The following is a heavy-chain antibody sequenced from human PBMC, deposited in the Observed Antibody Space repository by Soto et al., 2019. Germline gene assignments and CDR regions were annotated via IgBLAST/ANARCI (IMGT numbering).Heavy chain of an antibody. CDR3: AHSLRATEVGSRVLPFDY. CDR1: GFSLSTSGVG. V-gene: IGHV2-5*02. Sequence: QITLKESGPTLVKPTQTLTLTCTFSGFSLSTSGVGVGWIRQPPGKALEWLALIFWDDDKRYSPSLKSRLTITKDTSKNQVVLTMTHMDPVDTATYYCAHSLRATEVGSRVLPFDYWGQGTLVTVSS. J-gene: IGHJ4*02. D-gene: IGHD3-10*01. CDR2: IFWDDDK.